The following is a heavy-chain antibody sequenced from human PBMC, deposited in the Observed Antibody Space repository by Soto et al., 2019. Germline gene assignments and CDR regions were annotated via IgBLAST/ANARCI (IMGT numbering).Heavy chain of an antibody. V-gene: IGHV4-59*01. CDR3: AREILYSSSSKFDP. J-gene: IGHJ5*02. D-gene: IGHD6-6*01. CDR2: IYYSGST. CDR1: GGSISSYY. Sequence: PSETLSLTCTVSGGSISSYYWSWIRQPPGKGLEWIGYIYYSGSTNYNPSLKSRVTISVDTSKNQFSLKLSSVTAADTAVYYCAREILYSSSSKFDPWGQGTRVTVSS.